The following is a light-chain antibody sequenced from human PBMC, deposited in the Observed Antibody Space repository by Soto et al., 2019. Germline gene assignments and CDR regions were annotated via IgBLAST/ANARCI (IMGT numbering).Light chain of an antibody. CDR3: QQYNSRRT. CDR1: QSIDSW. Sequence: IRMTQSPSSFSASTGDRVTITCRASQSIDSWLAWHQQKPGKAPKLLISKASSLESGVPSRFSGSGSGTEFTLTISSLQPDDFATYYCQQYNSRRTFGQGTKVDIK. J-gene: IGKJ1*01. V-gene: IGKV1-5*03. CDR2: KAS.